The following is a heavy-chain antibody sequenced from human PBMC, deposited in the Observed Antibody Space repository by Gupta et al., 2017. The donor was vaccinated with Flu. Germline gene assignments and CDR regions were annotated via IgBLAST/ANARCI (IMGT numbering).Heavy chain of an antibody. V-gene: IGHV3-21*01. CDR3: ARYFSGFDY. CDR2: ISSTASHI. Sequence: EVLLVESGGGLVKPGGSLRLSCAASGFSFSAYSMTWVRQAPGKGLEWVSFISSTASHISYADSMKGRFTVSRDNAKNSLYLQMNNLRAEDTAIYYCARYFSGFDYWGQGVLVTVSS. CDR1: GFSFSAYS. J-gene: IGHJ4*02. D-gene: IGHD2-15*01.